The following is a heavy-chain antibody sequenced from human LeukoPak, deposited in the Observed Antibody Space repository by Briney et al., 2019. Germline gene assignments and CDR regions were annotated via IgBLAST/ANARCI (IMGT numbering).Heavy chain of an antibody. CDR1: GGSINSADFY. V-gene: IGHV4-39*01. CDR3: VGRKSTTPNWFDP. CDR2: IYYSGVT. J-gene: IGHJ5*02. Sequence: SETLSLTCTVSGGSINSADFYWGWIRQSPGKGLEWIGAIYYSGVTFYNPSLKSRVTISVDTSKNQFSLKQTSVTAADTSIYYCVGRKSTTPNWFDPWGQGILVTVSS. D-gene: IGHD1-1*01.